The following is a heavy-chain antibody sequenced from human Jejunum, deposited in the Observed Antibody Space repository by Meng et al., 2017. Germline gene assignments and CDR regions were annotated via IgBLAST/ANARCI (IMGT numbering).Heavy chain of an antibody. CDR1: GFTFRTFG. V-gene: IGHV3-33*01. D-gene: IGHD2/OR15-2a*01. CDR2: IWYDGSNE. J-gene: IGHJ4*02. CDR3: ATDLWGY. Sequence: AELVGSGGRVDQPCRPLRLSCASSGFTFRTFGMHRVRQAPGKGLEWVAIIWYDGSNEDYADSVRGRFTISRDNSKNILYLQMTNLRVDDTAMYYCATDLWGYWGQGTLVTVSS.